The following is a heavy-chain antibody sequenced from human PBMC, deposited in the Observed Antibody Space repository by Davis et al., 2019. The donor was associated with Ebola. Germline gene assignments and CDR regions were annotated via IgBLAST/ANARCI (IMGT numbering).Heavy chain of an antibody. CDR2: IYDSGNT. CDR3: ARHLYYYDSSGYYRGGLDP. D-gene: IGHD3-22*01. Sequence: MPSETLSLTCAVSGGSISSSNWWNWVRQPPGKGLEWIGEIYDSGNTNYNPSFKSRVTISVDTSKNQFSLRLGSVTAADTAVYYCARHLYYYDSSGYYRGGLDPWGQGTLVTVSS. V-gene: IGHV4-4*02. J-gene: IGHJ5*02. CDR1: GGSISSSNW.